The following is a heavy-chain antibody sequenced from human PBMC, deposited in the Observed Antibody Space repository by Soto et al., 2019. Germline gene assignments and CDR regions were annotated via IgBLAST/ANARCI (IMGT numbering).Heavy chain of an antibody. CDR3: ARNKVAGPKAYYYYYMDV. V-gene: IGHV3-53*04. CDR1: GFTVSSNS. J-gene: IGHJ6*03. Sequence: GGSLRLSCAASGFTVSSNSMSWVRQAPGKGLEWDSVIYSGGSTYYADPVKGRFTISRHNSKNTLYLQMNSLRAEDTAVYYCARNKVAGPKAYYYYYMDVWGKGTTVTVSS. D-gene: IGHD6-19*01. CDR2: IYSGGST.